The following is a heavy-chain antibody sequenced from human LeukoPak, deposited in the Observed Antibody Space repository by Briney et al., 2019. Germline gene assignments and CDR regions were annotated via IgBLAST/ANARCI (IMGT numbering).Heavy chain of an antibody. CDR2: ISSSSSYI. D-gene: IGHD4-17*01. Sequence: GGSLRLSCAASGFTFSSYSMNWVRQAPGKGLEWVSSISSSSSYIYYADSVKGRFTISRDNAKNSLYLQMNSLRAEDTAVYYCASEYGDYENGEPYYYYYMDVWGKGTTVTVSS. J-gene: IGHJ6*03. CDR1: GFTFSSYS. CDR3: ASEYGDYENGEPYYYYYMDV. V-gene: IGHV3-21*01.